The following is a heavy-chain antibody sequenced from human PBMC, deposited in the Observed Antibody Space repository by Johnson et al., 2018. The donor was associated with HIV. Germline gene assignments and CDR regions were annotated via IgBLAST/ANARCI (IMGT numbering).Heavy chain of an antibody. CDR1: GFTVSNNY. D-gene: IGHD1-26*01. CDR3: ARDLRVGPTRTGSFDI. Sequence: VHLVESGGDLVQPGGSLRLSCAASGFTVSNNYVCWVRQAPGKGLEWVSVIYTSGDTYYAASVRGRFAISRDNSKHTVYLQMSSLRVEDTAIYHCARDLRVGPTRTGSFDIWGLGTMVTVSS. J-gene: IGHJ3*02. CDR2: IYTSGDT. V-gene: IGHV3-66*02.